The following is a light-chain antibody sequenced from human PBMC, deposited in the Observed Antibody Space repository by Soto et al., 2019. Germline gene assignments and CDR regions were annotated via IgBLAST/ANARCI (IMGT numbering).Light chain of an antibody. V-gene: IGLV2-14*03. Sequence: QSALTQPASVSGSPGQSIAISCTGTSSDVGGYNYVSWYQHYPGKAPKVMIYDVTNRPSGVSNRFSGSKSANTASLTISGLQAEDEADDYCSSYISSSSHLYVFGTGTKVTVL. CDR3: SSYISSSSHLYV. CDR1: SSDVGGYNY. J-gene: IGLJ1*01. CDR2: DVT.